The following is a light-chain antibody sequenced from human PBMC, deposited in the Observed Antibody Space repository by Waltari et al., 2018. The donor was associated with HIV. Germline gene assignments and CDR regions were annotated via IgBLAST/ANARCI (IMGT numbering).Light chain of an antibody. V-gene: IGKV1-17*01. CDR3: RQHNTYPIP. J-gene: IGKJ4*01. CDR2: DSA. Sequence: DIQMTQSPPSLSASVVDRVTITCRASQGIRNDLDWYQQKPGKAPQGLIYDSASLQSAVPSRFSGSGCVTEFTLTISSLQPEDFATYYCRQHNTYPIPFGGGTKVEI. CDR1: QGIRND.